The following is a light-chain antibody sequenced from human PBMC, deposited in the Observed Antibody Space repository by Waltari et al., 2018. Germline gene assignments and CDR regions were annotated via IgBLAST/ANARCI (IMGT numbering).Light chain of an antibody. CDR2: AAS. CDR3: QQSYSTLRT. Sequence: DIQMTQSPSSLSASVGDRVTITCRASKSISSYLNWYQQKPGKAPKLLIYAASSLQSGVPSRFSGSGSGTDFALTISSLQPEDFATYYCQQSYSTLRTFGQGTKVEIK. V-gene: IGKV1-39*01. CDR1: KSISSY. J-gene: IGKJ1*01.